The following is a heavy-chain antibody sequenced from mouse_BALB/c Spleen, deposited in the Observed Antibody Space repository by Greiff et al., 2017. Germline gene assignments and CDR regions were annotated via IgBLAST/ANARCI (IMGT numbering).Heavy chain of an antibody. CDR2: ISSGGSYT. D-gene: IGHD1-1*02. Sequence: EVQLVESGGGLVKPGGSLKLSCAASGFTFSSYAMSWVRQTPEKRLEWVATISSGGSYTYYPDSVKGRFTISRDNAKNTLYLQMSSLRSEDTAMYYCARHKGWADYWGQGTTLTVSS. J-gene: IGHJ2*01. CDR1: GFTFSSYA. V-gene: IGHV5-9-3*01. CDR3: ARHKGWADY.